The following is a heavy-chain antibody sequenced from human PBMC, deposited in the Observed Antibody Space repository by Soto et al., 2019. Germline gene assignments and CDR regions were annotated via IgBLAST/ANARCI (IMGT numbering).Heavy chain of an antibody. Sequence: XETLSLTCAVSGCSISSGSNYWAWLRQPPGMGLEWLGSIYNTGSAYYNPSLKSRVTLFVDTSENRFSLKLSSVTAADTAVYFCARQGDYFGTNGYFYVFEYWGRGTLVTVSS. CDR3: ARQGDYFGTNGYFYVFEY. J-gene: IGHJ4*02. CDR2: IYNTGSA. V-gene: IGHV4-39*01. D-gene: IGHD3-22*01. CDR1: GCSISSGSNY.